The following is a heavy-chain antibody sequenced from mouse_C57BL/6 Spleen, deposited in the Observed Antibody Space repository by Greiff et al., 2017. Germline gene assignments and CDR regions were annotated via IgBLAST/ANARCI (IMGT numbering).Heavy chain of an antibody. CDR1: GYTFTDYE. Sequence: QVQLKQSGAELVRPGASVTLSCKASGYTFTDYEMHWVKQTPVHGLEWIGAIDPETGGTAYNQKFKGKAILTADKSSSTAYMELRSLTSEDSAVYYCTVSSSWYFDVWGTGTTVTVSS. J-gene: IGHJ1*03. D-gene: IGHD1-1*01. V-gene: IGHV1-15*01. CDR2: IDPETGGT. CDR3: TVSSSWYFDV.